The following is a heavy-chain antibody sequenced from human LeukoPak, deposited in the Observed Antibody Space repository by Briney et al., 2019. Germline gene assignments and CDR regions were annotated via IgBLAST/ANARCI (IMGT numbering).Heavy chain of an antibody. J-gene: IGHJ4*02. D-gene: IGHD4-17*01. CDR1: GGSISSGDYY. Sequence: PSETLSLTCTVSGGSISSGDYYWSWIRQPPGKGLEWIGYIYYSGSTYYNPSLKSRVTISVDTSKNQFSLELSSVTAADTAVYYCARVGTVTTTLGTPQYYFDYWGQGTLVTVSS. CDR3: ARVGTVTTTLGTPQYYFDY. V-gene: IGHV4-30-4*01. CDR2: IYYSGST.